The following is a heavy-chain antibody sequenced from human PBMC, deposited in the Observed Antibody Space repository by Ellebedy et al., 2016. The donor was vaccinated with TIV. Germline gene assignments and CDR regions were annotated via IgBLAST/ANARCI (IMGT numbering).Heavy chain of an antibody. Sequence: GGSLRLXCAASGFTFSSYWISWVRQAPGKGLEWVANIKQDGSEKYYVDSVKGRFTISRDNAKSSLYLQMNSLRLEDTALYYCSSHVDTSMTHWGQGTLVTVSS. J-gene: IGHJ4*02. CDR3: SSHVDTSMTH. D-gene: IGHD5-18*01. CDR1: GFTFSSYW. CDR2: IKQDGSEK. V-gene: IGHV3-7*01.